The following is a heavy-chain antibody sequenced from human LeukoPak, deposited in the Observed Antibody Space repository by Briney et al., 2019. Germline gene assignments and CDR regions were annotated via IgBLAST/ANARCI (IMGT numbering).Heavy chain of an antibody. CDR3: AKAGGKYSSSWYEDY. CDR2: ISGSGGST. J-gene: IGHJ4*02. CDR1: GFTFSSYA. D-gene: IGHD6-13*01. V-gene: IGHV3-23*01. Sequence: GGSLRLSCAASGFTFSSYAMSWVRQAPGKGLEWVSAISGSGGSTYYADSVKGRFTISRDNSKNTLYLQMNGLRAEDTAVYYCAKAGGKYSSSWYEDYWGQGTLVTVSS.